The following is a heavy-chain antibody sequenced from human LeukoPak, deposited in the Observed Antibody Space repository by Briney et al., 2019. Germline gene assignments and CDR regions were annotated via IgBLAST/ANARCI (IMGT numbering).Heavy chain of an antibody. V-gene: IGHV1-69*11. CDR1: GGTFSSYA. CDR3: ARDAGGNSHY. CDR2: IIPILGTA. D-gene: IGHD4-23*01. J-gene: IGHJ4*02. Sequence: SVKVSCKASGGTFSSYAISWVRQAPGQGLEWMGRIIPILGTANYAQKFQGRVTITTDESTSTAYMELSSLRSEDTAVYYCARDAGGNSHYWGQGTLVTVSS.